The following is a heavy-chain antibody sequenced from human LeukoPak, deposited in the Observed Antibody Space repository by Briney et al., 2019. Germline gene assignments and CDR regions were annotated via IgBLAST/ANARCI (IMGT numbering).Heavy chain of an antibody. Sequence: SETLSLTCTVSGGSISSYYWSWIRQPPGKGLEWIGYIYYSGSTNYNPSLKSRVTISVDTSKNQFSLRLNSVTAADTAVYYCARDWWPTRGYCDYWGQGTLVTVSS. CDR1: GGSISSYY. D-gene: IGHD2-15*01. J-gene: IGHJ4*02. CDR2: IYYSGST. CDR3: ARDWWPTRGYCDY. V-gene: IGHV4-59*01.